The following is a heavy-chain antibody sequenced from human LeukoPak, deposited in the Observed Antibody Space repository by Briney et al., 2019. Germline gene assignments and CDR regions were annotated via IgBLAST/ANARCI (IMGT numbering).Heavy chain of an antibody. J-gene: IGHJ5*02. V-gene: IGHV3-23*01. CDR2: ISGSGGTT. CDR1: GISFSTHA. D-gene: IGHD3-3*02. Sequence: GGSLRLSCAASGISFSTHAMTWVRQAPGKGLEWVSGISGSGGTTNYADSVKGRFTISRDNSKNTLYLQMNSLRAEDTAVYCCAKDENHFWSGYYSNYFDPWGQGTLVTVSS. CDR3: AKDENHFWSGYYSNYFDP.